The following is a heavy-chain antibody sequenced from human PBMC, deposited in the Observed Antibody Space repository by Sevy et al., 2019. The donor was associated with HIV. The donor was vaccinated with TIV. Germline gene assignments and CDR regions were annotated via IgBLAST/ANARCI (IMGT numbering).Heavy chain of an antibody. D-gene: IGHD4-4*01. CDR2: ISGSGGST. V-gene: IGHV3-23*01. Sequence: GGSLRLSCAASGFTFSSYAMSWVRQAPGKGLEWVSAISGSGGSTYYADSVKGRFTISRDNSKNTLYLQMNSLRAGDTAVYYCAKDIGKTPVYSNYDYWGQGTLVTVSS. CDR3: AKDIGKTPVYSNYDY. CDR1: GFTFSSYA. J-gene: IGHJ4*02.